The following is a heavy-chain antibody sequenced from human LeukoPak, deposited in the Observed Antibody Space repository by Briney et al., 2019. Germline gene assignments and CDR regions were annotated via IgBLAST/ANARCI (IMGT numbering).Heavy chain of an antibody. CDR1: GGSFSDYY. V-gene: IGHV4-34*01. D-gene: IGHD1-14*01. J-gene: IGHJ6*03. Sequence: SETLSLTCAAYGGSFSDYYWSWIRQPPGKGLEWIGEINHSGSTNYNPSLKSRVTISVDTSKNQFSLKLTSVTAADTAVYYCARLTQAPYYYDYDMDVWGRGTTVTVSS. CDR2: INHSGST. CDR3: ARLTQAPYYYDYDMDV.